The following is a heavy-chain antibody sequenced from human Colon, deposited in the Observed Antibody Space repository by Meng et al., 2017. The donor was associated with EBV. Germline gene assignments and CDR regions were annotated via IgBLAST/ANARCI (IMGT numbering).Heavy chain of an antibody. Sequence: QALLLQSGLQPLQPSETLSLPSTDSGGSISSIHYYWGWARQPPGKGRQWIGTIYHSGSTSYNPSLQVRVTMFVDTSKNQFSLMLTSVTATDTAVYYCARRRGGSGRDCWGQGTLVTVSS. V-gene: IGHV4-39*01. CDR2: IYHSGST. CDR3: ARRRGGSGRDC. D-gene: IGHD3-10*01. J-gene: IGHJ4*02. CDR1: GGSISSIHYY.